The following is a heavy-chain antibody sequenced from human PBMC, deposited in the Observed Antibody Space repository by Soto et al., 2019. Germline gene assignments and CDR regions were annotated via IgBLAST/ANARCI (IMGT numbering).Heavy chain of an antibody. D-gene: IGHD5-18*01. CDR3: ASGIQLWLRRINNGYSG. J-gene: IGHJ4*02. CDR1: GGTFSTYA. V-gene: IGHV1-69*12. Sequence: QVQLVQSGAEVKKPESSVKVSCKAPGGTFSTYAISWVRQAPGQGLEWMGGLIPMFGTANYAQRVQDRVTITADESTNTVYTELSSLRSEDTAVYFCASGIQLWLRRINNGYSGWGQGTLVTVSS. CDR2: LIPMFGTA.